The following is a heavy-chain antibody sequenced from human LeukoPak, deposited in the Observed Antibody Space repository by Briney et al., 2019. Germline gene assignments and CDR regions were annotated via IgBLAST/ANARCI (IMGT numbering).Heavy chain of an antibody. CDR3: ARDQEGFDY. CDR1: GYSFTSNY. CDR2: IYPRDGST. J-gene: IGHJ4*02. Sequence: ASVKVSCKGSGYSFTSNYIDWVRQAPGQGLEWMGMIYPRDGSTSYAQRFQDRVTVTRDTSTSTVHMELSGLRSEDTAVYYCARDQEGFDYWGQGTLVTVSS. V-gene: IGHV1-46*01.